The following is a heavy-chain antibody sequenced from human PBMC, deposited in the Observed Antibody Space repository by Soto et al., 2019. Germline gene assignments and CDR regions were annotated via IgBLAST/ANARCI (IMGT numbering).Heavy chain of an antibody. CDR1: GFIFNGYE. CDR3: ALVGGDCTSASCNTYYYYALDV. V-gene: IGHV3-48*03. CDR2: IGRGGSPI. D-gene: IGHD2-2*03. Sequence: PGGPLRLSCAASGFIFNGYEMNWVRQAPGKGLEWVSYIGRGGSPIYYGDSVKGRFTISRDNAENTLYLQMSSLRAEDTAVYYCALVGGDCTSASCNTYYYYALDVWGQGTTVTAP. J-gene: IGHJ6*02.